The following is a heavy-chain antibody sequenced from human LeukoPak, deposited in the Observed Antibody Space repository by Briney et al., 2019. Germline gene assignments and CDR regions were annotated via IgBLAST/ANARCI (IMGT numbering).Heavy chain of an antibody. CDR3: ARGSSTWPY. CDR2: ISSSDSII. CDR1: GFTFSSYS. D-gene: IGHD6-13*01. J-gene: IGHJ4*02. V-gene: IGHV3-48*04. Sequence: PGGSLRLSCAASGFTFSSYSMNWVRQAPGKGLEWVSYISSSDSIIYYADSVKGRFTISRDNAKNSLYLQMNSLRAEDTAVYYCARGSSTWPYWGQGALVTVSS.